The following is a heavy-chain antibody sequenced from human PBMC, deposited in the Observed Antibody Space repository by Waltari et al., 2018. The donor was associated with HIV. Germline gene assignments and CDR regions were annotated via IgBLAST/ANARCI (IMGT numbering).Heavy chain of an antibody. Sequence: EVQLVESGGGLVQPGGSLRLSCSASGFTFRSYWMHWVRHAPGKGLVWVSRINSDGSSTTYADSVKGRFTISRDNAKNTLYLQMNSLRDEDTAVYYCATFPINDHSNKRLGYWGQGTLVTVSS. CDR1: GFTFRSYW. J-gene: IGHJ4*02. V-gene: IGHV3-74*01. CDR3: ATFPINDHSNKRLGY. CDR2: INSDGSST. D-gene: IGHD4-4*01.